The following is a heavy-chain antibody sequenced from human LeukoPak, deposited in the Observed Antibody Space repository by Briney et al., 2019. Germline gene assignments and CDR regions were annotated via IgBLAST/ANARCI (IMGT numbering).Heavy chain of an antibody. V-gene: IGHV4-30-4*08. Sequence: PSETLSLTCTVSGGSISSGDYYWSWIRQPPGKGLEWIGYIYYSGSTYYNPSLKSRVTISVDTSKNQFSLKLSSVTAADTAVYYCARDTIYKPGGAFDIWGQGTMVTVSS. CDR3: ARDTIYKPGGAFDI. J-gene: IGHJ3*02. D-gene: IGHD3-9*01. CDR1: GGSISSGDYY. CDR2: IYYSGST.